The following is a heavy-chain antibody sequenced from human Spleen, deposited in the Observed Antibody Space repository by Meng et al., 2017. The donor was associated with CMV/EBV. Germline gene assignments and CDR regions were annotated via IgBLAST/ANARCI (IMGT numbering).Heavy chain of an antibody. V-gene: IGHV1-2*02. CDR2: INPNSGGT. CDR1: EYRSPIYY. CDR3: ARDRGGDY. Sequence: SVNVACKACEYRSPIYYMHGVGQAPREELEWMGWINPNSGGTNNAQKLQGRVTMTRATTISTAYMELSGLRSDDTAVYYCARDRGGDYWGQGALVTVSS. D-gene: IGHD3-10*01. J-gene: IGHJ4*02.